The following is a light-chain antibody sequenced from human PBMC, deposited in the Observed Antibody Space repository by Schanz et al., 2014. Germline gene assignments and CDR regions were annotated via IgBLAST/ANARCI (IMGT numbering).Light chain of an antibody. CDR3: QHYGSPPLT. CDR2: GAS. V-gene: IGKV3-20*01. Sequence: DIVLTQFPDTLSLSPGERATLSCRASQSVTSTSLAWYQQKPGQAPRLLISGASSRATGIPDRFSGRGSGTDFTLTIDRLEPEDSAVYYCQHYGSPPLTFGPGTTVDIK. CDR1: QSVTSTS. J-gene: IGKJ3*01.